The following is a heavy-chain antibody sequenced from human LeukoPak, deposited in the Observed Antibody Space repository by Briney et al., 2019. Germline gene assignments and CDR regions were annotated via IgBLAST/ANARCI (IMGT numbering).Heavy chain of an antibody. V-gene: IGHV3-21*01. CDR1: GFTFSIYS. CDR3: ARDVTVTTYSRYAFDI. J-gene: IGHJ3*02. Sequence: GGSLRLSCAASGFTFSIYSMNWVRQAPGKGLEWVSSISYSSGHIYYADSVKGRFTISRDNAKNSLYLQMNSPRADDTAVYYCARDVTVTTYSRYAFDIWGQGTMVTVSS. D-gene: IGHD4-17*01. CDR2: ISYSSGHI.